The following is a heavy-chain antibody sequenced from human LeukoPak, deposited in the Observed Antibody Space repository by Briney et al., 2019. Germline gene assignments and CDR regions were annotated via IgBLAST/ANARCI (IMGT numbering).Heavy chain of an antibody. Sequence: LSETLSLTCAVSGGSISSYYGCWIRQPPGTALEWVGRIYPSRTSTYNPSLKSRVTMSVATSKNQFSLKLSSVTAADTAVDYCARDSGTTGEVKFDPWGQGTLVTVSS. CDR1: GGSISSYY. D-gene: IGHD3-10*01. J-gene: IGHJ5*02. CDR2: IYPSRTS. V-gene: IGHV4-4*07. CDR3: ARDSGTTGEVKFDP.